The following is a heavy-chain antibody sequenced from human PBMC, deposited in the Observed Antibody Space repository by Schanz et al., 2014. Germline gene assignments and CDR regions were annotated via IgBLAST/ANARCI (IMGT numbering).Heavy chain of an antibody. CDR2: ISSSSSTR. D-gene: IGHD3-10*01. CDR1: GFTFSSYD. Sequence: VQLVESGGGVVQPGRSLRLSCVASGFTFSSYDVFWVRQAPGKGLELVSYISSSSSTRYYAGSVKGRFTISSDNSKNSLYLQMNSLRAEDTAVYRCVSSGSYSSYASWGQGTLVTVSS. CDR3: VSSGSYSSYAS. J-gene: IGHJ4*02. V-gene: IGHV3-48*01.